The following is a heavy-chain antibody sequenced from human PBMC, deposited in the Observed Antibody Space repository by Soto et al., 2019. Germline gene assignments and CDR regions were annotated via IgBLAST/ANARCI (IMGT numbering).Heavy chain of an antibody. V-gene: IGHV5-51*01. CDR3: ARWAGGLVVVANYGMDV. CDR1: GYSFTSYW. CDR2: IYPGDSDT. J-gene: IGHJ6*02. Sequence: GESLKISCKGSGYSFTSYWIGWVRQMPGKGLEWMGIIYPGDSDTRYSPSFQGQVTISADKSISTAYLQWSSLKASDTAMYYCARWAGGLVVVANYGMDVWGQGTTVTVSS. D-gene: IGHD2-15*01.